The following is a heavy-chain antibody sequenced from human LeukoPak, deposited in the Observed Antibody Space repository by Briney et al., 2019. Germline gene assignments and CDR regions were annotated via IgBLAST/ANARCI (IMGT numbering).Heavy chain of an antibody. CDR3: ARDLGYSYGSEVNWFDP. V-gene: IGHV4-39*07. CDR2: IYYSGST. CDR1: GGSISSSSYY. D-gene: IGHD5-18*01. J-gene: IGHJ5*02. Sequence: PSETLSLTCTVSGGSISSSSYYWGWIRQPPGKGLEWIGSIYYSGSTYYNPSLKSRVTISVDTSKNQFSLKLSSVTAADTAVYYCARDLGYSYGSEVNWFDPWGQGTLVTVSS.